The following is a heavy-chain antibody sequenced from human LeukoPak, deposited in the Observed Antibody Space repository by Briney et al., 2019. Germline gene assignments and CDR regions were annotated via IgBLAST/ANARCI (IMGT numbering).Heavy chain of an antibody. Sequence: SVKVSCKASGGTFSSYTISWVRQAPGQGLEWMGRIIPILGIANYAQKFQGRVTITADKSTSTAYMELSSLRSEDTAVYYCARDGHSGGAFDIWGQGTMVTVSS. V-gene: IGHV1-69*04. CDR2: IIPILGIA. D-gene: IGHD5-12*01. J-gene: IGHJ3*02. CDR1: GGTFSSYT. CDR3: ARDGHSGGAFDI.